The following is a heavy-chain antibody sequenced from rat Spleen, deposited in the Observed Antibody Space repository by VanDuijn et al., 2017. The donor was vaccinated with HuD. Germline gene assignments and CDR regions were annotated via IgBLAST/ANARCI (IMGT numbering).Heavy chain of an antibody. D-gene: IGHD2-1*01. CDR1: GFSLTDYS. CDR3: TRDTYDFDY. Sequence: VQLKESGPGLVQPSQTLSLTCTVSGFSLTDYSAHWVRQPPGKGLEWMGVIWTGGNTEYNSPLKSRLSITRDTSKNQVFLQMNSLQTDDTGTYYCTRDTYDFDYWGQGTLVTVSS. V-gene: IGHV2S63*01. CDR2: IWTGGNT. J-gene: IGHJ3*01.